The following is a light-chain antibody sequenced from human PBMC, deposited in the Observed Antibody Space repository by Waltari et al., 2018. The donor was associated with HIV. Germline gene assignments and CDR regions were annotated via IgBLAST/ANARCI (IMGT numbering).Light chain of an antibody. J-gene: IGLJ2*01. CDR3: HSYDSGRGGL. CDR2: SNQ. CDR1: TPNIGSGYD. Sequence: QSLLTQPPSVSGAPRQRVTISSTGHTPNIGSGYDVHWYQQLPGRPPRLLIYSNQNRPSGVPDRFSGSKSGTSASLTINGLQADDEADYYGHSYDSGRGGLFGGGTKLTVL. V-gene: IGLV1-40*01.